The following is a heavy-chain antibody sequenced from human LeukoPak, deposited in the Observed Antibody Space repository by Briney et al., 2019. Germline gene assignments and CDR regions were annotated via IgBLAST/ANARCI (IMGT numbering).Heavy chain of an antibody. J-gene: IGHJ3*02. V-gene: IGHV4-38-2*02. CDR2: IYHSGST. Sequence: SETLSLTCTVSGYSISSGYYWGWIRPPPGKGLEWIGSIYHSGSTYYNPSLKSRVTISVDTSKNQFSLKLSSVTAADTAVYYCARDDCSGGSCYPNDDAFDIWGQGTMVTVSS. CDR1: GYSISSGYY. D-gene: IGHD2-15*01. CDR3: ARDDCSGGSCYPNDDAFDI.